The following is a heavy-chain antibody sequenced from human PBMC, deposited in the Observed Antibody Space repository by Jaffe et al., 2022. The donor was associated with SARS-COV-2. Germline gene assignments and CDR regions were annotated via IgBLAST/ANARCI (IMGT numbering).Heavy chain of an antibody. Sequence: EVQLVESGGGLVQPGGSLRLSCAASGFTFNIYNMNWVRQAPGKGLEWISYISSRSSSIYYADSVKGRFTISRDNAKNSLYLQMNSLRDEDTAVYYCARSLMVMDNAFDIWGQGTMVTVSS. CDR1: GFTFNIYN. CDR3: ARSLMVMDNAFDI. J-gene: IGHJ3*02. D-gene: IGHD2-2*03. V-gene: IGHV3-48*02. CDR2: ISSRSSSI.